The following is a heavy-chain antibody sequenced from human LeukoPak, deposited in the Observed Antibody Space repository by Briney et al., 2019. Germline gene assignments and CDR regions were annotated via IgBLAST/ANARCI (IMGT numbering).Heavy chain of an antibody. D-gene: IGHD3-3*01. CDR1: GGSISSYY. V-gene: IGHV4-59*12. CDR2: IYYSGST. J-gene: IGHJ5*02. Sequence: SETLSLTCTVSGGSISSYYWSWIRQPPGKGLEWIGYIYYSGSTNYNPSLKSRVTMSVDTSKNQFSLKLSSVTAADTAVYYCAREGLLGGYDFWSGYYRNNWFDPWGQGTLVTVSS. CDR3: AREGLLGGYDFWSGYYRNNWFDP.